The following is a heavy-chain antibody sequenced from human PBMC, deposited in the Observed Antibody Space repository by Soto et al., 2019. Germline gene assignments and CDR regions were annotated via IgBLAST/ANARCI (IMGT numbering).Heavy chain of an antibody. Sequence: QVQLVESGGGVVQPGRSLRLSCAASGFTFSSYGMHWVRQAPGKGLEWVAVIWYDGSNKYYADSVKGRFTISRDNSKNTLYLQMNSLRAEDTAVYYCARDPAVVVVAATLYGFDYWGQGTLVTVSS. CDR1: GFTFSSYG. CDR2: IWYDGSNK. CDR3: ARDPAVVVVAATLYGFDY. J-gene: IGHJ4*02. V-gene: IGHV3-33*01. D-gene: IGHD2-15*01.